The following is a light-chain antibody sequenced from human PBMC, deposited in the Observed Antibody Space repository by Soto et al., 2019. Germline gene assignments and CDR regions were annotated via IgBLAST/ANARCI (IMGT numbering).Light chain of an antibody. CDR2: DAS. CDR3: QQYGGLWT. V-gene: IGKV1-5*01. Sequence: DIQMTQSPSTVSASVGDRVTITCRASQTITNRLAWYQRKPGKAPKVLIYDASNLESGVPSRFSGSGSGTAFILAFRRLQPDDVATYSCQQYGGLWTCGQGSKVEVK. J-gene: IGKJ1*01. CDR1: QTITNR.